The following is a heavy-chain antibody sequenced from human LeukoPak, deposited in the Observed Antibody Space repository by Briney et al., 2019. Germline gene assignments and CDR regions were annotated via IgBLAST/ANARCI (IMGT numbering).Heavy chain of an antibody. CDR1: GFTFRSSA. V-gene: IGHV3-23*01. CDR2: ISGSGDST. CDR3: AKAKMLSATTAPFDP. Sequence: GGSLRLSCAASGFTFRSSAMSWVRQAPGKGPEWVSAISGSGDSTYYADSVKGRFTISRDNSKNTLYLQMNTLRAEDTAVYYCAKAKMLSATTAPFDPWGQGTLVTVSS. D-gene: IGHD4-11*01. J-gene: IGHJ5*02.